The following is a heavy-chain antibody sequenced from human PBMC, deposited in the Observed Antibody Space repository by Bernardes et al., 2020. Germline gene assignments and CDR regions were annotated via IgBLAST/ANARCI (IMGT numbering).Heavy chain of an antibody. CDR1: GGSISSSSYY. CDR2: IYFSWST. D-gene: IGHD1-26*01. CDR3: ARLQVGAPNYFDP. Sequence: SETLSLTCTVSGGSISSSSYYWGWIRQPPGKGLEWIGSIYFSWSTYYNPSLKSRVTISVDTSKNQFSLKLSSVTAADTAVYYCARLQVGAPNYFDPWGPGTLVTVSS. J-gene: IGHJ5*02. V-gene: IGHV4-39*01.